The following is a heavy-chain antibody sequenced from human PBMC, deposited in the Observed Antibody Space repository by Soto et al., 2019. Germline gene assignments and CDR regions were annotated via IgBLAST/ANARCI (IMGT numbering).Heavy chain of an antibody. CDR2: ISAYNGNT. D-gene: IGHD5-12*01. CDR1: GYTFSTYG. J-gene: IGHJ6*03. V-gene: IGHV1-18*01. Sequence: QVQLVQSGAEVKKAGASVKVSCKASGYTFSTYGISWVRQAPGPGLEWMGGISAYNGNTNFAQKFQGRVTMTTDTYTSTADMELRSRRSDDTAVYYWARGGADSGYDVSSERGDRDVGGKGTTVTVSS. CDR3: ARGGADSGYDVSSERGDRDV.